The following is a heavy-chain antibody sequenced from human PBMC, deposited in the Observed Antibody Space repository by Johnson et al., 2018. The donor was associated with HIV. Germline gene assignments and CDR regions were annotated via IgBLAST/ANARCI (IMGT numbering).Heavy chain of an antibody. CDR3: ARDRFGSGRPNAFDL. V-gene: IGHV3-74*01. J-gene: IGHJ3*01. D-gene: IGHD3-10*01. CDR1: W. Sequence: WMYWVRQAPGKGLVWVSRIKSDGRSTNYADSVKGRFTISRDNSKNTLYLQMNSLRIEDTAVYYCARDRFGSGRPNAFDLWGQGTMVTVSS. CDR2: IKSDGRST.